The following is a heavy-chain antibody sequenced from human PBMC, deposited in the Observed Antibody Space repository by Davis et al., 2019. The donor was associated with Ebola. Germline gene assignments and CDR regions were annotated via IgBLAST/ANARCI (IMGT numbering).Heavy chain of an antibody. CDR3: AKEDRSGWSRSFDS. Sequence: GESLKISCAASGFTFSNYGMHWVRRAPGKGLEWVALVSYDGSTNYYSDSVKGRFTISRDNSKNTLYLQMNSLRAEDTAVYYCAKEDRSGWSRSFDSWGQGTLVTVSS. J-gene: IGHJ4*02. CDR2: VSYDGSTN. V-gene: IGHV3-30*18. CDR1: GFTFSNYG. D-gene: IGHD6-19*01.